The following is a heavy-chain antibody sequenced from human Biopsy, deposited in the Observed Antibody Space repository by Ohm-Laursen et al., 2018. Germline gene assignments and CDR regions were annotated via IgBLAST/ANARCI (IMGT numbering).Heavy chain of an antibody. CDR2: VDWDDYK. CDR3: ARTPILIVSAGLVYRHRRHLQGMDV. J-gene: IGHJ6*02. D-gene: IGHD6-13*01. Sequence: TQTLTLTCSFSGFSLSARGMCVSWIRQAPGKALEWLARVDWDDYKAHSASLQTKLSISKDTSNDQVVLTVNNVDPADTATYYCARTPILIVSAGLVYRHRRHLQGMDVWGQGIAVTVS. CDR1: GFSLSARGMC. V-gene: IGHV2-70*11.